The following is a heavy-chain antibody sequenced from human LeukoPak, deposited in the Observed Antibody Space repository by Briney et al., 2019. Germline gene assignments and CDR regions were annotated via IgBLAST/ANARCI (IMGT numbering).Heavy chain of an antibody. Sequence: GGSLRLSCAASGFTFSSYSMNWVRQALGKGLEWVSSISSSSSYIYYADSVKGRFTISRDNAKNSLYLQMNSLRAEDTAVYYCARGTSITIFGVGMDVWGKGTTVTVSS. J-gene: IGHJ6*04. CDR1: GFTFSSYS. CDR2: ISSSSSYI. D-gene: IGHD3-3*01. CDR3: ARGTSITIFGVGMDV. V-gene: IGHV3-21*01.